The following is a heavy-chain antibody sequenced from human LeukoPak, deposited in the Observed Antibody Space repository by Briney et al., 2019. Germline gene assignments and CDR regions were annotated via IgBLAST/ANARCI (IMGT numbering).Heavy chain of an antibody. Sequence: GGSLRLSCAVSGFSVSSFGMSWVRQAPGKGLEWISAISVDGESAYYADSVKGRFIISRDNSKNTLYLQMNSLRAEDTAVYYCARVSKLGYYYYYGMDVWGQGTTVTVSS. D-gene: IGHD6-13*01. CDR1: GFSVSSFG. V-gene: IGHV3-23*01. J-gene: IGHJ6*02. CDR3: ARVSKLGYYYYYGMDV. CDR2: ISVDGESA.